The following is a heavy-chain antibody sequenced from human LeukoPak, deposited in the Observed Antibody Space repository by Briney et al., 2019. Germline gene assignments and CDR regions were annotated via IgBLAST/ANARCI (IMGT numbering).Heavy chain of an antibody. CDR2: ISSNGGST. V-gene: IGHV3-64D*06. Sequence: GRSLRLSCSASGFTFSSDDMHWARQAPGKGLEDVSAISSNGGSTYYADSVKGRFTISRDNSKNTLYLQMCSLRAEDTAVYYCVKDLVEVVPAAIFDYLGQGTLVTVSS. CDR1: GFTFSSDD. CDR3: VKDLVEVVPAAIFDY. J-gene: IGHJ4*02. D-gene: IGHD2-2*01.